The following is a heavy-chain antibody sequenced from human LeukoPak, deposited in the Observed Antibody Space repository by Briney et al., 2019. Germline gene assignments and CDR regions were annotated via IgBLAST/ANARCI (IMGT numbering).Heavy chain of an antibody. CDR2: INPNSGGT. J-gene: IGHJ6*02. CDR3: AREGSKFNYYYGMDV. V-gene: IGHV1-2*02. CDR1: GYTFTSYG. Sequence: ASVKVSCKASGYTFTSYGISWVRQAPGQGLEWMGWINPNSGGTNYAQKFQGRVTMTRDTSISTAYMELSRLRSDDTAVYYCAREGSKFNYYYGMDVWGQGTTVTVSS. D-gene: IGHD6-6*01.